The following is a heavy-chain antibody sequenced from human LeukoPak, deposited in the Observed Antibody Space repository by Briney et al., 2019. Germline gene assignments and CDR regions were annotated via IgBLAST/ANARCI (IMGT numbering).Heavy chain of an antibody. V-gene: IGHV4-31*03. CDR3: ARAIRYYYDSSGYYLDY. CDR1: GGSISSGGYY. J-gene: IGHJ4*02. Sequence: SQTLSLTCTVSGGSISSGGYYWSWIRQHPGEGLEWIGYIYYSGSTYYNPSLKSRVTISVDTSKNQFSLKLSSVTAADTAVYYCARAIRYYYDSSGYYLDYWGQGTLVTVSS. CDR2: IYYSGST. D-gene: IGHD3-22*01.